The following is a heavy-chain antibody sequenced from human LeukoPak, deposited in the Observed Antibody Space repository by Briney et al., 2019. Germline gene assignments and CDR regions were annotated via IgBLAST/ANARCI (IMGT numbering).Heavy chain of an antibody. CDR2: IWYDGSNK. Sequence: GGSLRLSCAASGFTFSSYGMHWVRHAPDKGLEWVAVIWYDGSNKYYVESVKGRFTISRDNSENKLYLQMNSLRAEDTALYYCAREHSGSYAVDYWGQGTLVTVS. CDR1: GFTFSSYG. V-gene: IGHV3-33*01. D-gene: IGHD1-26*01. CDR3: AREHSGSYAVDY. J-gene: IGHJ4*02.